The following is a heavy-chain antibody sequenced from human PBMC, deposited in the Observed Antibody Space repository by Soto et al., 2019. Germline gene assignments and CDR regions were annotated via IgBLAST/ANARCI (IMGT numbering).Heavy chain of an antibody. J-gene: IGHJ6*03. V-gene: IGHV1-3*01. CDR2: INVGNGNT. D-gene: IGHD3-3*01. CDR3: ARVVYDFWSGHYTDYYYYMDV. CDR1: GYTFTRFG. Sequence: EASVKVSCKASGYTFTRFGIHWVRQAPGQRLEWMGWINVGNGNTKYSEKLQGRVTISRDTSASTAYMELSSLRSEDTAVYYCARVVYDFWSGHYTDYYYYMDVWGKGTTVTVSS.